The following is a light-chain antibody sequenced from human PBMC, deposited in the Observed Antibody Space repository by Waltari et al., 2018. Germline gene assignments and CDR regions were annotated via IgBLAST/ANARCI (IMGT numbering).Light chain of an antibody. Sequence: QSALTQPASVSASPGQSITTPCPGTSSDVGASNYVSWYQQHPGKTPKLIIYDVRIRPSGVSNRFSGSKSGNTASLTISGLQADDEADYYCSSSTSSTTRVFGGGTRLTVL. CDR3: SSSTSSTTRV. J-gene: IGLJ3*02. V-gene: IGLV2-14*03. CDR2: DVR. CDR1: SSDVGASNY.